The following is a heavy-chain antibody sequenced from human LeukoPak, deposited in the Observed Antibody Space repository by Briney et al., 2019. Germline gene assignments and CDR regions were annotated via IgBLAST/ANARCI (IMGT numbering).Heavy chain of an antibody. D-gene: IGHD6-19*01. CDR1: GXSISSYY. CDR2: IYYSGST. J-gene: IGHJ4*02. Sequence: SETLSLTCTVSGXSISSYYWSWIRQPPGKGLEWIGYIYYSGSTNYNPSLKSRVTISVDTSKNQFSLKLSSVTAADTAVYYCARANGGWYGAFDYWGQGTLVTVSS. V-gene: IGHV4-59*01. CDR3: ARANGGWYGAFDY.